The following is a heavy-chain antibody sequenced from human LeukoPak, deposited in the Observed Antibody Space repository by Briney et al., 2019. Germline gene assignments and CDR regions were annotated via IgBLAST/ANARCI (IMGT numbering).Heavy chain of an antibody. J-gene: IGHJ4*02. CDR2: ISYDGSGQ. D-gene: IGHD6-19*01. V-gene: IGHV3-30-3*01. CDR3: ARANRPFHTSGWYKDY. CDR1: GFTFSSYA. Sequence: GRSLRLSCAASGFTFSSYAMHWVRQAPGKGLEWVALISYDGSGQYYTESVKGRFTVSRDNSKNTLYLQVNSLRVEDTAVYYCARANRPFHTSGWYKDYWGQGALVTVSS.